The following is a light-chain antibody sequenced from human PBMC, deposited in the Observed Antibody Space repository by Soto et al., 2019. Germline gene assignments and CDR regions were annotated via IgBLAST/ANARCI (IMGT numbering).Light chain of an antibody. J-gene: IGKJ4*01. Sequence: EIVVTQSPATLSLSPGERATLSCRASQSVGNNFAWYQQKPGQAPRLLIFATSTRATGVPARFSGSGSGTEFTLTISSLQSEDVAVYYCQQYGDWPLTFGGGAKVEIE. V-gene: IGKV3-15*01. CDR1: QSVGNN. CDR2: ATS. CDR3: QQYGDWPLT.